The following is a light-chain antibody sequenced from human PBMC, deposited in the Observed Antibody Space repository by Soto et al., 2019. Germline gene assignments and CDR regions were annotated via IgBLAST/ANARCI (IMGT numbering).Light chain of an antibody. CDR1: QSVLYSSNNKNY. V-gene: IGKV4-1*01. Sequence: DIVMTQSPDSLAVSLGERATINCKSSQSVLYSSNNKNYLAWYQQKPGQPPTLLIYWASTRESGVPDRFSGSGSGKDFTLTISSLQAEDVAVYYCQQYYSTRTFGQGTKVEIK. CDR3: QQYYSTRT. CDR2: WAS. J-gene: IGKJ1*01.